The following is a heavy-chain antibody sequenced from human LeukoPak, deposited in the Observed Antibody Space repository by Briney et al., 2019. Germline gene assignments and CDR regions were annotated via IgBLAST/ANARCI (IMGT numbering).Heavy chain of an antibody. CDR3: ARGQGTVTTH. J-gene: IGHJ4*02. Sequence: KPSETLSLTCAVSGGSFSGYYWTWIRQPPGKGLEWIGEINHSGSANYNPSLKSRVTISLDTSKNQFSLKLSSVTAADTAVYYCARGQGTVTTHWVQGTLVTVSS. V-gene: IGHV4-34*01. CDR2: INHSGSA. CDR1: GGSFSGYY. D-gene: IGHD4-17*01.